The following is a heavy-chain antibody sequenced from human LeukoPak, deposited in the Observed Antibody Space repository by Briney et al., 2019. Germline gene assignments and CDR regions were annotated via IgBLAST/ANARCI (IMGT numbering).Heavy chain of an antibody. D-gene: IGHD3-22*01. Sequence: SVRVSCKASGGTFSSYAISWVRQAPGQGLEWMGGIIPIFGTANYAQKFQGRVTITADESTSTAYMELSSLRSEDTAVYYCARDSGAYYYDSSGPLDYWGQGTLVTVSS. CDR1: GGTFSSYA. J-gene: IGHJ4*02. V-gene: IGHV1-69*13. CDR3: ARDSGAYYYDSSGPLDY. CDR2: IIPIFGTA.